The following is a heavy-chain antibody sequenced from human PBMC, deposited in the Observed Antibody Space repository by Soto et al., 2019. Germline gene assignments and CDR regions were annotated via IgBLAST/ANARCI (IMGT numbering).Heavy chain of an antibody. CDR3: ARGYCSGGSCYLKYYYYYYGMDV. V-gene: IGHV1-69*01. CDR2: IIPIIGTA. Sequence: QVQLVQSGAEVKKPGSSVKVSCKASGGTFSSYAISWVRQAPGQGLEWMGGIIPIIGTANYAQKFQGRVTITADESTSTAYMELSSLRSEDTAVYYCARGYCSGGSCYLKYYYYYYGMDVWGQGTTVTVSS. D-gene: IGHD2-15*01. J-gene: IGHJ6*02. CDR1: GGTFSSYA.